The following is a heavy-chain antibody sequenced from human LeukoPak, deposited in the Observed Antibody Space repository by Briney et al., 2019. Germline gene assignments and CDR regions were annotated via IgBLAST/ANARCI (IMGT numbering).Heavy chain of an antibody. D-gene: IGHD5-24*01. CDR3: TRGDGLKDFDY. CDR1: GFTFSTYA. V-gene: IGHV3-30-3*01. CDR2: ISYDENNK. J-gene: IGHJ4*02. Sequence: GGSLRLSCAASGFTFSTYAMHWVRQTPAKGLEWVAVISYDENNKYYADSVKGRFTISRDNSKNTLLLQMNSLRTEDTAVYYCTRGDGLKDFDYWGQGTLVTVSS.